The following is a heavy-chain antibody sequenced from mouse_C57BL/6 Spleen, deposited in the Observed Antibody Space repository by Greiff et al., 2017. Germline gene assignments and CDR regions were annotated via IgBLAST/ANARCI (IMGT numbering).Heavy chain of an antibody. CDR1: GYTFTSYW. J-gene: IGHJ3*01. D-gene: IGHD3-2*02. CDR2: IDPSDSET. Sequence: VQLKQPGAELVRPGSSVKLSCKASGYTFTSYWMHWVKQRPIQGLEWIGNIDPSDSETHYNQKFKDKATLTVDKSSSTAYMQLSSLTSEDSAVYYCARGGTAQPLAYWGQGTLVTVSA. CDR3: ARGGTAQPLAY. V-gene: IGHV1-52*01.